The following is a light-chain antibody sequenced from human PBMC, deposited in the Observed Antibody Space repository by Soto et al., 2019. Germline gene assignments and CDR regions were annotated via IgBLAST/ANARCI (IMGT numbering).Light chain of an antibody. J-gene: IGKJ1*01. V-gene: IGKV1-5*01. CDR2: DGF. CDR3: QQYHTSWT. Sequence: DIEMTQSPSTLSASVGDRVTITCRASQSISRWLAWYQQKPGKAPNLLIHDGFSLESGVPSRFSGSGSGTEFPLIITRLQPDDFATYYCQQYHTSWTFGQGTRVEI. CDR1: QSISRW.